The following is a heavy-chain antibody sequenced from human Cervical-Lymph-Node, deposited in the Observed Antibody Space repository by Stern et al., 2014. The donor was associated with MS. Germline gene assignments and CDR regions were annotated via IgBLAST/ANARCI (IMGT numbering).Heavy chain of an antibody. V-gene: IGHV1-69*01. Sequence: VQLVESGAEVKKPGSSVKVSCKASVGTFSSDAFSWVRQAPGQGLEWMGGTIPIFGTSHYAQKFQGRVTITADDSTSTAYMELSSLRSDDTAVYYCARSDGVSVVLNGGFDIWGQGTMVTVSS. D-gene: IGHD2-8*01. CDR2: TIPIFGTS. J-gene: IGHJ3*02. CDR1: VGTFSSDA. CDR3: ARSDGVSVVLNGGFDI.